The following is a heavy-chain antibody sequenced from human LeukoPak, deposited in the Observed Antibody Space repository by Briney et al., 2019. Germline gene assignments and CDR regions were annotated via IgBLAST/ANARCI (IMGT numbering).Heavy chain of an antibody. J-gene: IGHJ4*02. V-gene: IGHV3-30*18. Sequence: GGSLRLSCAASGFTFSSYGMHWVRQAPGKGLEWVAVISFGGSKQYYADSVKGRFTIPRDNSKNTLYLQMNSLGAEDTAVYYCAKEDSSRRIDYWGQGTLVTVSS. CDR2: ISFGGSKQ. CDR1: GFTFSSYG. D-gene: IGHD6-13*01. CDR3: AKEDSSRRIDY.